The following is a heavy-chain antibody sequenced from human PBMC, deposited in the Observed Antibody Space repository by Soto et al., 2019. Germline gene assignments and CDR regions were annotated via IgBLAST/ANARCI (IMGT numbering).Heavy chain of an antibody. D-gene: IGHD3-10*01. CDR1: GYTFTSYY. CDR2: INPSGGST. CDR3: ARTTTYYYGSGGQRYFDY. Sequence: ASVKVSCKASGYTFTSYYMHWLRQAPGQGLEWMGIINPSGGSTSYAQKFQGRVTMTRDTSTSTVYMELSSLRSEDTAVYYCARTTTYYYGSGGQRYFDYWGQGTLVTVS. V-gene: IGHV1-46*01. J-gene: IGHJ4*02.